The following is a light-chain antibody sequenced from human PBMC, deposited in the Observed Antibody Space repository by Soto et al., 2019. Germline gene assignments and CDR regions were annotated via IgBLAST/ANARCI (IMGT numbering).Light chain of an antibody. Sequence: QSVLTQPASVSGSPGQSITTSCTGTSSDVGAYNFVSWHQQHPGKAPKLMIYNVYDRPSGISYRFSGSKSGNTASLTISGLQGEDEADYSCSAYTVSRTYVFGTGTKV. CDR3: SAYTVSRTYV. V-gene: IGLV2-14*03. CDR2: NVY. CDR1: SSDVGAYNF. J-gene: IGLJ1*01.